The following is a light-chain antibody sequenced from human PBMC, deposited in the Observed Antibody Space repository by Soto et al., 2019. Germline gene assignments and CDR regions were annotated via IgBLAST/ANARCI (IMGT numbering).Light chain of an antibody. J-gene: IGKJ2*01. CDR3: QQYGSSPPYT. Sequence: EIVLTQSPGTLSLSPGERANLSCRASQSVSSSYLAWYLQKPGQAPRLLIYGASSRATGIPDRFSGSGSGTDFTLTISRLEPEDFAVYYCQQYGSSPPYTFGQGTKLEIK. V-gene: IGKV3-20*01. CDR1: QSVSSSY. CDR2: GAS.